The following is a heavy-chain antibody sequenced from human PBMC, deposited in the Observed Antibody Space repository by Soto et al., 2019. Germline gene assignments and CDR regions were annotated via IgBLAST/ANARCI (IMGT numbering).Heavy chain of an antibody. D-gene: IGHD2-15*01. J-gene: IGHJ4*02. CDR1: GYTFTGYY. CDR3: ARDGCSGGSCYGTSPY. CDR2: INPSGGST. V-gene: IGHV1-46*01. Sequence: ASVKVSCKASGYTFTGYYMHWVRQAPGQGLEWMGIINPSGGSTSYAQKFQGRVTMTRDTSTSTVYMELSSLRSEDTAVYYCARDGCSGGSCYGTSPYWGQGTLVTVSS.